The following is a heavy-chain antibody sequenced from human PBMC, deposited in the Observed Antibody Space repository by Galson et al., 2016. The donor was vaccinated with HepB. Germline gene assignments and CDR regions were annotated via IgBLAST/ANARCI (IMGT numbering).Heavy chain of an antibody. J-gene: IGHJ6*04. CDR2: ISISSTTI. D-gene: IGHD1-14*01. Sequence: SLRLSCAAPGFNLNHYSMNWVRQSPGKGLEWLSFISISSTTIDYADSVKGRFIVSRDNAKQSLHLQMNSLRADDTSVYYCARGASIEEAYTYTSDFSPGMDVWGKGAAVTVSS. V-gene: IGHV3-48*04. CDR3: ARGASIEEAYTYTSDFSPGMDV. CDR1: GFNLNHYS.